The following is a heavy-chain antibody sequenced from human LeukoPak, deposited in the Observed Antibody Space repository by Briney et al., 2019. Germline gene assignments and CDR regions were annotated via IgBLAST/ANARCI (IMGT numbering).Heavy chain of an antibody. D-gene: IGHD3-10*01. V-gene: IGHV4-39*02. J-gene: IGHJ6*03. CDR3: AREVYYGSGSYYYYYYMDV. CDR2: IYYSGST. Sequence: PSETLSLTCSLSGGSISSSTYYWGWIRQPPGKGLEWIGSIYYSGSTYYNPSLKSRVTISVDTSKNQFSLKLSSVTAADTAVYYCAREVYYGSGSYYYYYYMDVWGKGTTVTISS. CDR1: GGSISSSTYY.